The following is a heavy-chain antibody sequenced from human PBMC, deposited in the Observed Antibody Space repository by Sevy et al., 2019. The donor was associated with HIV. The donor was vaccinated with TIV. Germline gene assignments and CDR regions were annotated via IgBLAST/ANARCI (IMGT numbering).Heavy chain of an antibody. D-gene: IGHD1-26*01. CDR3: ANAYSGSYSHSYLYALDV. Sequence: GGSVRLSCIGSGFSFSYYGIHWVRQSPGKGLDWVALISHDGINEYYADSVKGRFTSSRDNSKNTVYLEMNSLRNEDTAIYFCANAYSGSYSHSYLYALDVWGQGTTVTVSS. CDR1: GFSFSYYG. CDR2: ISHDGINE. V-gene: IGHV3-30*18. J-gene: IGHJ6*02.